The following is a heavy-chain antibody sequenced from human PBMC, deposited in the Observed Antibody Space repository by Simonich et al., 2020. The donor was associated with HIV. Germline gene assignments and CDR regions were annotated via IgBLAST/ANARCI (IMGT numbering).Heavy chain of an antibody. CDR3: TTSYCSGGTCYWYSDL. CDR1: GGSFSTYS. Sequence: QVQLQQWGAGLLKPSETLSLTCAVYGGSFSTYSWNWIRQSPGKGLEWIGEINHSGSTNYNPSLESRVTISLDTSKNHFSLKLNSVTAADTAVYYCTTSYCSGGTCYWYSDLWGRGTLVTVSS. V-gene: IGHV4-34*01. J-gene: IGHJ2*01. D-gene: IGHD2-15*01. CDR2: INHSGST.